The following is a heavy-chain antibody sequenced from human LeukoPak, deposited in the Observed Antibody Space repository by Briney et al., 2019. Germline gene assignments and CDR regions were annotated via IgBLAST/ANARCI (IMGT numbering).Heavy chain of an antibody. D-gene: IGHD4-17*01. CDR1: GFTFSSYA. Sequence: GGSLRLSCAASGFTFSSYAMTWVRQAPGKGLEWVSAISGSGGSTYYADSVKGRFTISRDNSKNTLYLQMNSLRAEDTAVYYCAKDITVTLGGPDYWGQGTLVTVSS. CDR3: AKDITVTLGGPDY. CDR2: ISGSGGST. V-gene: IGHV3-23*01. J-gene: IGHJ4*02.